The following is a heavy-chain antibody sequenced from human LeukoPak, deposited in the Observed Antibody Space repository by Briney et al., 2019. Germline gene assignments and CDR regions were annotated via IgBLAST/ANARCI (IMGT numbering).Heavy chain of an antibody. Sequence: GGSLRLSCAASGFTVSSNYMSWVRQAPGKGLEWVSVIDSGGSTYYADSVKGRFTISRDNSKNTLYLQMNSLRAEDTAVYYCARDLVGDAADAFDIWGQGTMVTVSS. V-gene: IGHV3-53*01. CDR1: GFTVSSNY. D-gene: IGHD2-21*02. J-gene: IGHJ3*02. CDR3: ARDLVGDAADAFDI. CDR2: IDSGGST.